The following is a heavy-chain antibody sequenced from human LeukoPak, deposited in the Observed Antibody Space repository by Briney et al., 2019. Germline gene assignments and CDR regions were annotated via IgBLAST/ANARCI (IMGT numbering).Heavy chain of an antibody. V-gene: IGHV4-59*08. CDR3: ARPQGYCVTNSCGVDWFDP. D-gene: IGHD2-15*01. CDR2: IHYSGGA. CDR1: VRSIRGCY. Sequence: SETLSLTCTVSVRSIRGCYWSWFRQPPRKGVEWVGYIHYSGGANYRPSLKNPVSISVDTSSNQFSLKLNSVTAAGTAVYLCARPQGYCVTNSCGVDWFDPWGQGTLVTVSS. J-gene: IGHJ5*02.